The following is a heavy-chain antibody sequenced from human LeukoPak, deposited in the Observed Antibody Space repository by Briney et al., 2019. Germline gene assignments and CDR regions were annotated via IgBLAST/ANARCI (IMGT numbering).Heavy chain of an antibody. D-gene: IGHD6-19*01. CDR2: ISAYNGNT. CDR3: ARDGEQWLVRAYYFDY. V-gene: IGHV1-18*01. J-gene: IGHJ4*02. CDR1: GYTFTSYG. Sequence: GASVKVSCKASGYTFTSYGISWVRQAPGQGLEWMGWISAYNGNTNYAQKLQGRVTMTTDTSTSTAYMELRSLRYDDTAVYYCARDGEQWLVRAYYFDYWGQGTLVTVSS.